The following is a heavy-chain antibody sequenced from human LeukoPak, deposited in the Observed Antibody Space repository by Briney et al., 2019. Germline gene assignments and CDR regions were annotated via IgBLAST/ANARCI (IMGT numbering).Heavy chain of an antibody. D-gene: IGHD4-17*01. Sequence: GSLRLSCAASGFTFSNYWMTWVRQAPGKGLEWVANIKVDESEKYYVDSVRGRFTISRDNAKNSLYLQMNSLRAEDTAVYYCARHGDYHYNSWGQGTLVTVSS. J-gene: IGHJ4*02. CDR3: ARHGDYHYNS. CDR1: GFTFSNYW. V-gene: IGHV3-7*05. CDR2: IKVDESEK.